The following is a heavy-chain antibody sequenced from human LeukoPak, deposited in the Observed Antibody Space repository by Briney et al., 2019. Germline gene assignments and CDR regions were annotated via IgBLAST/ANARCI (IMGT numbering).Heavy chain of an antibody. Sequence: GGSLRLSCAASGFDFYAYEMNWVRQAPGKGLEWVSVLYSDGNTKYADSVQGRFTISRDNSKNTLYLEMNSLSPDDTAVYYCARGVEPLAANTLAYWGQGTLVTVSS. D-gene: IGHD1-14*01. CDR3: ARGVEPLAANTLAY. CDR2: LYSDGNT. J-gene: IGHJ4*02. V-gene: IGHV3-53*01. CDR1: GFDFYAYE.